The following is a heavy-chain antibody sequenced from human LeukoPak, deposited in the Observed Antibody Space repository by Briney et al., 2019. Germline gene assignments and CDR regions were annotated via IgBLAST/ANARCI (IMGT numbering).Heavy chain of an antibody. J-gene: IGHJ5*02. V-gene: IGHV4-4*02. D-gene: IGHD4-17*01. CDR1: GGSISSGNW. CDR2: IFHSGST. Sequence: SETLSLTCAVSGGSISSGNWWSWVRQPPGRGLQWVGEIFHSGSTNYNPSLKSRVTISVDTSKNQFSLKLSSVTAADTAVYYCARDDYVSLNWFDPWGQGTLVTVSS. CDR3: ARDDYVSLNWFDP.